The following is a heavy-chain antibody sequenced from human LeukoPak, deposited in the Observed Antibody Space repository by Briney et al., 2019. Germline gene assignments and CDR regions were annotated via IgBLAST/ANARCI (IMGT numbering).Heavy chain of an antibody. V-gene: IGHV3-30*18. CDR3: AKVKSSSGWYYYYYGMDV. Sequence: PGGSLRLSCAASGFTFSSYGMHWVRQAPGKGLEWVAVISYDGSNKYYADSVKGRFTISRDNSKNTLYLQMNSPRAEDTAVYYCAKVKSSSGWYYYYYGMDVWGQGTTVTVSS. CDR1: GFTFSSYG. J-gene: IGHJ6*02. D-gene: IGHD6-19*01. CDR2: ISYDGSNK.